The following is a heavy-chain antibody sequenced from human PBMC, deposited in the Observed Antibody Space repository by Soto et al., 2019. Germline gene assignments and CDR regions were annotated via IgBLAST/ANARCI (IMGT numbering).Heavy chain of an antibody. D-gene: IGHD1-26*01. CDR1: GYTLPNFG. V-gene: IGHV1-18*01. Sequence: ALVKVSCKASGYTLPNFGLRWVRQAPGQGLESMGCISAYTAKTNYAQKLQDRVTMTTDTSPSTAFLELRSLRSDDTAVYYCARENSGSYHRHFDYWGQGTLVTVSS. CDR2: ISAYTAKT. J-gene: IGHJ4*01. CDR3: ARENSGSYHRHFDY.